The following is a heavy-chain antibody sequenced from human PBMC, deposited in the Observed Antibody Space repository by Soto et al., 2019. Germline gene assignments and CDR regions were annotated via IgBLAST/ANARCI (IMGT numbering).Heavy chain of an antibody. CDR2: INAGNGNT. J-gene: IGHJ4*02. Sequence: ASVKVSCKASGYTLTSYAMHWLRQAPGQRLEWMGWINAGNGNTKYSQKFQGRVTITRDTSASTAYMELSSLRSEDTAVYYCARMGLRATGTTPTLDYWGQGTLVTVSS. V-gene: IGHV1-3*01. D-gene: IGHD1-7*01. CDR3: ARMGLRATGTTPTLDY. CDR1: GYTLTSYA.